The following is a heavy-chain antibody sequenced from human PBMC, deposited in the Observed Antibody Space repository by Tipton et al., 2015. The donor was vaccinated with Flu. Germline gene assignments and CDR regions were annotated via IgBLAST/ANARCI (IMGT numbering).Heavy chain of an antibody. J-gene: IGHJ4*02. CDR3: ASYDPPYFLSS. CDR2: VYYTGTT. V-gene: IGHV4-59*08. Sequence: TLSLTCSVSGASITGYYCNWIRQSPEKGLEWLGFVYYTGTTNYNPSLKGRVSISLDTSNNQFSLTLTSVTAADTAIYYCASYDPPYFLSSWGQGTLVTVSS. CDR1: GASITGYY. D-gene: IGHD3-16*01.